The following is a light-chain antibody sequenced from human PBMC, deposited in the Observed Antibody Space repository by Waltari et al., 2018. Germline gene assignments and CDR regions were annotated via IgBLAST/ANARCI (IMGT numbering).Light chain of an antibody. CDR1: SGPSSSA. CDR3: QTGGFGIWV. J-gene: IGLJ3*02. CDR2: VNSDGSH. V-gene: IGLV4-69*01. Sequence: QLLLTQSPSASASLGASVKLTCTLSSGPSSSAIAWHQQQPEKGPRYLMKVNSDGSHIKGDGIPDRFSGSSSGAERYLTISSLQSEDEADYYCQTGGFGIWVFGGGTKLTVL.